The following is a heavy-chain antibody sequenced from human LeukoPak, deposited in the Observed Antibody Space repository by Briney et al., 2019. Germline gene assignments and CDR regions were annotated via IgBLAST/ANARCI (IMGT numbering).Heavy chain of an antibody. CDR1: GFTVSSNY. V-gene: IGHV3-53*01. CDR3: AREITIFGVGGFDY. D-gene: IGHD3-3*01. CDR2: LYSGGNT. Sequence: GGSLRLSCAVSGFTVSSNYMSWVRQAPGKGLEWVSVLYSGGNTYYADSVKGRFTISRDNSKNTLYLQMNSLRAEDRAVYYCAREITIFGVGGFDYWGQGTLVTVSS. J-gene: IGHJ4*02.